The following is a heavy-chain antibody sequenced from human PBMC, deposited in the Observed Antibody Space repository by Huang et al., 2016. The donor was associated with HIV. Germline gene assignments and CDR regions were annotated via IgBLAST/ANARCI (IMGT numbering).Heavy chain of an antibody. Sequence: QVQLVQSGAEVKKPGASVKVSCKASGYTFIDYYMHWVRQAPGQGLEGMGWINPNSGGTNYAQKLQGRVTMTRDTSISTAYMELSRLRSDDTALYYCARVKTRYTYAKGPLDYWGQGTLVTVSS. J-gene: IGHJ4*02. CDR3: ARVKTRYTYAKGPLDY. CDR2: INPNSGGT. D-gene: IGHD5-18*01. V-gene: IGHV1-2*02. CDR1: GYTFIDYY.